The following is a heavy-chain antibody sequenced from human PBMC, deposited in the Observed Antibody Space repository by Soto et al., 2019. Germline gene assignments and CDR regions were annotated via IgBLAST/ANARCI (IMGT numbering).Heavy chain of an antibody. J-gene: IGHJ1*01. Sequence: DVQLLESGGGLVQPGGSLRLSCAASGFSFSTYAMSWVRQVPGKGLEWVSSISHSGASTYYPDSVKGRFTISRDNSKNTLYLQMNSLRAEDMAIYYCATAVLTNYYYFKWWGQGTLVTVSS. D-gene: IGHD3-3*01. CDR1: GFSFSTYA. CDR3: ATAVLTNYYYFKW. CDR2: ISHSGAST. V-gene: IGHV3-23*01.